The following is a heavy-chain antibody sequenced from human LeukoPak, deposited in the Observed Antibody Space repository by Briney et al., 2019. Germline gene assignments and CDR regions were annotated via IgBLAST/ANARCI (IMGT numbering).Heavy chain of an antibody. CDR3: AREGTTYYYYYYGMDV. D-gene: IGHD1-1*01. CDR2: ISGSGGST. CDR1: GFTFSSYA. Sequence: GGSLRLSCAASGFTFSSYAMSWVRQAPGKGLEWVSTISGSGGSTYYADSVKGRFTISRDNSKNTLYLQMNSLRAEDTAVYYCAREGTTYYYYYYGMDVWGQGTTVTVSS. V-gene: IGHV3-23*01. J-gene: IGHJ6*02.